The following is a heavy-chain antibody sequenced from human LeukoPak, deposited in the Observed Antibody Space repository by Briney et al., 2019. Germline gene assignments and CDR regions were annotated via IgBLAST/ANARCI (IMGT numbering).Heavy chain of an antibody. CDR1: GGSFSGYY. Sequence: PSGTLSLTCAVYGGSFSGYYWSWIRQPPGKGLEWIGEINHSGSTNYNPSLKSRVTISVDTSKNQFSLKLSSVTAADTAVYYCAREGYSSSWYWFDPWGQGTLVTVSS. CDR2: INHSGST. V-gene: IGHV4-34*01. D-gene: IGHD6-13*01. J-gene: IGHJ5*02. CDR3: AREGYSSSWYWFDP.